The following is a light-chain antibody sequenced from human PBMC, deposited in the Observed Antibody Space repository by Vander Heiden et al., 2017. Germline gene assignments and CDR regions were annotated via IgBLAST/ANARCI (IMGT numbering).Light chain of an antibody. J-gene: IGKJ1*01. CDR3: QQLNSYPQT. CDR2: AAY. Sequence: DIRLAQSPSFLSASVGDRVTITCRASQGISSYLAWYQQKPGKAPKLLIYAAYTLQSGVPSRFSGSGSGTEFTLTISSLQPEDFATYYCQQLNSYPQTFGQGTKVEIK. CDR1: QGISSY. V-gene: IGKV1-9*01.